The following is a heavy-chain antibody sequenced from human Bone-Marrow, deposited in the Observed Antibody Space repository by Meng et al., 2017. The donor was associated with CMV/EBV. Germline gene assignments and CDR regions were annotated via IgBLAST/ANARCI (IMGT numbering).Heavy chain of an antibody. Sequence: GESLKISCAASGFTFSSYWMSWVRQAPGKGLEWVANIKQDGSEKYYVDSVKGRFTISRDNAKNSLYLQMNSLRAEDTAVYYCARVMRSGTLTRIFAARRSGSAFDIWGQGTMVTVSS. V-gene: IGHV3-7*01. CDR3: ARVMRSGTLTRIFAARRSGSAFDI. CDR1: GFTFSSYW. CDR2: IKQDGSEK. J-gene: IGHJ3*02. D-gene: IGHD1-26*01.